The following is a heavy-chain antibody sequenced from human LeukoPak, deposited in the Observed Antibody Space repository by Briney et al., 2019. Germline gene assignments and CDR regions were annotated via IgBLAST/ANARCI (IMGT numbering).Heavy chain of an antibody. V-gene: IGHV4-34*01. CDR3: ARGRGIAAAIDY. D-gene: IGHD6-13*01. Sequence: SETLSLTCVVYGGSFSVYYWSWIRQPPGKGLEWIGEVNDSGSTNYNPSLKSRVTLSVDTSKNQLSLKLSSVTAADTAVYYCARGRGIAAAIDYWGQGTLVTVSS. CDR2: VNDSGST. CDR1: GGSFSVYY. J-gene: IGHJ4*02.